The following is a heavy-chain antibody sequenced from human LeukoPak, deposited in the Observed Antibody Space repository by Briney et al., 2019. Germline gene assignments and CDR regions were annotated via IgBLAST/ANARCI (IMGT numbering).Heavy chain of an antibody. CDR3: AKDRGYYGSGSYYWNDPGAGPYDAFDI. V-gene: IGHV3-48*04. Sequence: PGGSLRLSCAASGFTFSSYSMNWVRQAPGKGLEWVSYVSSSSSTIYYADSVKGRFTISRDNAKNSLYLQMNSLRAEDTAVYYCAKDRGYYGSGSYYWNDPGAGPYDAFDIWGQGTMVTVSS. CDR1: GFTFSSYS. CDR2: VSSSSSTI. J-gene: IGHJ3*02. D-gene: IGHD3-10*01.